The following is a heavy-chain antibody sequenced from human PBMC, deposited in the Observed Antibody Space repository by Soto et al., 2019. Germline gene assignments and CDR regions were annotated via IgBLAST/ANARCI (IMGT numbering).Heavy chain of an antibody. V-gene: IGHV1-69*13. CDR3: ARAPIYDSSGYTHYFDY. CDR2: IIPIFGTA. CDR1: GGTFSSYA. Sequence: SVKVSCKASGGTFSSYAISWVRQAPGQGLEWMGGIIPIFGTANYAQKFQGRVTITADESTSTAYMELSSLRSEDTAVYYCARAPIYDSSGYTHYFDYLGQGTLVTVSS. J-gene: IGHJ4*02. D-gene: IGHD3-22*01.